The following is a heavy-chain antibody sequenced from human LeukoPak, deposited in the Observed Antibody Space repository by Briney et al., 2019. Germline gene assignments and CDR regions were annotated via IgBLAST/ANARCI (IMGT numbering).Heavy chain of an antibody. J-gene: IGHJ5*02. Sequence: GGSLRLSCAASGFTFSNAWMSWVRQAPGKGLEWVGRIKSKTDGGTTDYAAPVKGTFTISRDDSKNTLYLQMNSLKTEDTAVYYCTTELWFGELLPGGFDPWGPGTLVTVSS. V-gene: IGHV3-15*01. CDR3: TTELWFGELLPGGFDP. CDR2: IKSKTDGGTT. CDR1: GFTFSNAW. D-gene: IGHD3-10*01.